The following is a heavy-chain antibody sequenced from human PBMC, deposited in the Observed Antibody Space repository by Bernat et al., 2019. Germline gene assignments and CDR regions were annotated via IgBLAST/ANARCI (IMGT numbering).Heavy chain of an antibody. Sequence: EVQLVESGGGLVKPGGSLRLSCAASGFTFSSYSMNWVRQAPGKGLEWVSSITRSSSYIYYADSVKGRFTISRDNAKKSLYLQLDSLRAEDRAVYYCAREDSTGYFDYWGQGTLVTVSS. CDR3: AREDSTGYFDY. CDR2: ITRSSSYI. CDR1: GFTFSSYS. J-gene: IGHJ4*02. D-gene: IGHD3-9*01. V-gene: IGHV3-21*01.